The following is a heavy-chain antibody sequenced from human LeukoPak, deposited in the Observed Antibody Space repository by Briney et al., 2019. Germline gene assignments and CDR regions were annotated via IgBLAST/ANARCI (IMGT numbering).Heavy chain of an antibody. J-gene: IGHJ6*03. Sequence: SETLSLTCTVSGGSISSGSYYWSWIRQPAGKGLEWIGRIYTSGSTNYNPSLKSRVTISVDTSKNQFSLKLSSVTAADTAVYYCERVQHGDYYYYYMDDWGKGTTVTVSS. D-gene: IGHD1-1*01. V-gene: IGHV4-61*02. CDR2: IYTSGST. CDR1: GGSISSGSYY. CDR3: ERVQHGDYYYYYMDD.